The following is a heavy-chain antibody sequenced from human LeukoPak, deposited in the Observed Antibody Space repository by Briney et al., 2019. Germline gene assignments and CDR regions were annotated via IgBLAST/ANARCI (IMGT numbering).Heavy chain of an antibody. J-gene: IGHJ6*03. Sequence: PGGSLRLSCAPSGFTFSSYGMHWVRQAPGKGLEWVAVIWYDGSNKYYADSVKGRFTISRDNSKNTLYLQMNSLRAEDTAVYYCATSGGYYYYMDVWGKGTTVTVSS. D-gene: IGHD6-19*01. CDR3: ATSGGYYYYMDV. V-gene: IGHV3-33*01. CDR1: GFTFSSYG. CDR2: IWYDGSNK.